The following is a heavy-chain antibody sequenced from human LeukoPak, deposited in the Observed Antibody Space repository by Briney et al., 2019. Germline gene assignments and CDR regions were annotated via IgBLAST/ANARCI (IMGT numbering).Heavy chain of an antibody. CDR2: INSDGRST. V-gene: IGHV3-74*01. CDR3: VRDVWGDRDSYFDY. CDR1: GFTFSSYW. J-gene: IGHJ4*02. D-gene: IGHD2-21*01. Sequence: GGSLRLSCAASGFTFSSYWMHWVRQAPGKGLECVSRINSDGRSTSYADSAQGRFTISRDNAKNTLYLQMNSLRAEDTAVYYCVRDVWGDRDSYFDYWGQGTLVTVSS.